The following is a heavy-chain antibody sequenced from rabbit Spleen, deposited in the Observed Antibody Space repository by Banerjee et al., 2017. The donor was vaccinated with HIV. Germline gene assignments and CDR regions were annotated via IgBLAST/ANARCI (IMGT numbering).Heavy chain of an antibody. Sequence: QSLEESGGGLVQPEGSLTLTCKASGFDLSSSYYMCWVRQAPGKGLEWITCINTGNSHTYYASWAKGRFTISKASSTTVTLKMTSLTVADTATYFCAREGGIVVAGAFNLWGQGTLVTVS. V-gene: IGHV1S40*01. D-gene: IGHD4-1*01. J-gene: IGHJ4*01. CDR2: INTGNSHT. CDR3: AREGGIVVAGAFNL. CDR1: GFDLSSSYY.